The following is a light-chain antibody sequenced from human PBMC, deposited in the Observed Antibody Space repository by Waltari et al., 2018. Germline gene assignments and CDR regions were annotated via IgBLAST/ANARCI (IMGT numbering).Light chain of an antibody. V-gene: IGKV1-5*03. CDR1: QSISHW. CDR2: KAS. J-gene: IGKJ4*01. Sequence: DIQMTQSPSTLSASVGDRVTITCRASQSISHWLAWYQQKPGKAPKLIISKASSLEKEVPSRFSGSGSGTEFTLTITNLQPDDFATFYCQRYDDYPPTFGGGTKVEIK. CDR3: QRYDDYPPT.